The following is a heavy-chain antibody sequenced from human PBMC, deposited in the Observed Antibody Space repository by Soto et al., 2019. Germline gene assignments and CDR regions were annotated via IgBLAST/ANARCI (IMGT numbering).Heavy chain of an antibody. V-gene: IGHV3-23*01. J-gene: IGHJ4*02. CDR1: GFTFXSYA. D-gene: IGHD3-16*01. CDR2: ISGSGGST. CDR3: WGSTYYFDY. Sequence: GSLRLSCAASGFTFXSYAMSWVRQAPGKGLEWASAISGSGGSTYYADSVKGRFTISRDNSKNTLYLQMNSLRAEDTAVYYCWGSTYYFDYWGQGTLVTVSS.